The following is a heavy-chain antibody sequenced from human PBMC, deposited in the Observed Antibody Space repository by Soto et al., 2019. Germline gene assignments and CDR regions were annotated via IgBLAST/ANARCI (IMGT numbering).Heavy chain of an antibody. CDR1: GFTFSDYY. J-gene: IGHJ3*02. CDR2: ISSSGSTI. CDR3: ARDLGRTALYDYGDYWPRKAAAFDI. V-gene: IGHV3-11*01. Sequence: GGSLRLSCAASGFTFSDYYMSWIRQAPGKGLEWVSYISSSGSTIYYADSVKGRFTISRDNAKNSLYLQMNSLRAEDTAVYYCARDLGRTALYDYGDYWPRKAAAFDIWGQGTMVTVSS. D-gene: IGHD4-17*01.